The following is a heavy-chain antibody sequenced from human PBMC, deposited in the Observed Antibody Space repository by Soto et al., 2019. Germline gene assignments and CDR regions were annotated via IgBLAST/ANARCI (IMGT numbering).Heavy chain of an antibody. V-gene: IGHV4-59*01. CDR2: VYYRGNT. CDR3: ARNRKGYYDSSVYWRDHYAMDI. D-gene: IGHD3-22*01. Sequence: SETLSLTCTFSGDSFSLYYWTWIRQPPGKGLEWIGDVYYRGNTNYNPSLMSRLXXSLXXXXXQXSLRLSSVNAADTAVYYCARNRKGYYDSSVYWRDHYAMDIPGLGTSGTLSS. CDR1: GDSFSLYY. J-gene: IGHJ6*02.